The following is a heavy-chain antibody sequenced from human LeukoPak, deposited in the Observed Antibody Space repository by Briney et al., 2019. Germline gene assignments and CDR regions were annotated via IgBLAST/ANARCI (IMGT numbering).Heavy chain of an antibody. CDR2: IYYSGST. Sequence: SETLSLTCTVSGGSISSYYWSWIRQPPRKGLEWIGYIYYSGSTNYNPSLKSRVTISVDTSKNQFSLKLSSVTAADTAVYYCARDSDGIAAPFDYWGQGTLVTVSS. CDR1: GGSISSYY. CDR3: ARDSDGIAAPFDY. V-gene: IGHV4-59*01. J-gene: IGHJ4*02. D-gene: IGHD6-13*01.